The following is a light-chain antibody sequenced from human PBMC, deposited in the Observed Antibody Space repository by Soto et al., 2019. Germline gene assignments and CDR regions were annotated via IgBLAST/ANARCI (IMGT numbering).Light chain of an antibody. J-gene: IGLJ3*02. Sequence: QSVLTQPPSASGPPGQRVTISCSGSSSNIGSKTVNWYQQLPGAAPKLLIYTNNQRPSGVPDRFSGSKSGTSASLAISGLQSEDEGDYYCATWDDSLKGVFGGGTKLTV. CDR3: ATWDDSLKGV. V-gene: IGLV1-44*01. CDR1: SSNIGSKT. CDR2: TNN.